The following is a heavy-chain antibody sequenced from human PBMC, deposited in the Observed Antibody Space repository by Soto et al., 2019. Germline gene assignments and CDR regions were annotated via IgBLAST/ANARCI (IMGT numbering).Heavy chain of an antibody. D-gene: IGHD1-26*01. CDR2: ISGSGAST. CDR3: ATNSKGYSGSYFDY. Sequence: EVQLLESGGGVGQPGGSLRLSCAATGFSFSGYAMSWVRQAAGKGLEWVSTISGSGASTFYADSVKGRFTISRDNSKNTCYLQMNSLRAEDTAVYYCATNSKGYSGSYFDYWGQGTLVTVSS. V-gene: IGHV3-23*01. J-gene: IGHJ4*02. CDR1: GFSFSGYA.